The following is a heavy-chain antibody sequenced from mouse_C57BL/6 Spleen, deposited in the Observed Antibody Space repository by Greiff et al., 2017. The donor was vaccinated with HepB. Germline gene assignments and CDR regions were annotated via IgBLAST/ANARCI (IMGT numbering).Heavy chain of an antibody. CDR3: ARSCNYVDEYAMGC. J-gene: IGHJ4*01. D-gene: IGHD2-1*01. Sequence: DVKLQESGAELVRPGSSVKMSCKTSGYTFTSYGINWVKQRPGQGLEWIGYIYIGNGYTEYNEKFKGKATLTSDTSSSTAYMQLRSLTSEDSAIYFCARSCNYVDEYAMGCWGQGASVTVSS. V-gene: IGHV1-58*01. CDR2: IYIGNGYT. CDR1: GYTFTSYG.